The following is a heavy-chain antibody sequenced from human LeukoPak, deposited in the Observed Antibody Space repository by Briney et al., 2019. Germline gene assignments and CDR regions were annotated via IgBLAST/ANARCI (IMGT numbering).Heavy chain of an antibody. CDR3: ARAPAHLDCSSTSCYPPGFDY. CDR1: GGSISSYY. J-gene: IGHJ4*02. Sequence: NTSETLSLTCTVSGGSISSYYWSWIRQPPGKGLEWSGYIYYSGSTNYNPSLKSRVTISVDTSKNQFSLKLSSVTAADTAVYYCARAPAHLDCSSTSCYPPGFDYWGQGTLVTVSS. CDR2: IYYSGST. D-gene: IGHD2-2*01. V-gene: IGHV4-59*01.